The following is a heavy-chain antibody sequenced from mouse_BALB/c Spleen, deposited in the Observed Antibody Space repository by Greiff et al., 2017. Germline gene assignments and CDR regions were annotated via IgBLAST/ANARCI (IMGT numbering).Heavy chain of an antibody. CDR3: ERWGYYGSSYVHWYFDD. CDR1: GYTFTNYW. CDR2: IYPGGGYT. D-gene: IGHD1-1*01. V-gene: IGHV1-63*02. Sequence: VQLQQSGAELVMPGTSVKISCTASGYTFTNYWLGWVKQWPGHGLEWIGDIYPGGGYTNYNEKFKGKATLTADTSSSTDYMQLSSLTSEDSAVYFRERWGYYGSSYVHWYFDDWGEGTTVTVSA. J-gene: IGHJ1*01.